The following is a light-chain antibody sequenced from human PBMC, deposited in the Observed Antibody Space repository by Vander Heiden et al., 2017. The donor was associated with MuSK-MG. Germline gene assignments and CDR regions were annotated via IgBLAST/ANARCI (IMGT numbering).Light chain of an antibody. Sequence: IVMTQSPHSLAGSLGERPPFNCKSSQKVLYSSITTNYLAWHQHNPGQPPKLLMYWASTRESGGPDRFSGSGGGTDVTLTISSRQEEDVAVYYCQQHYNSPPNTFGQGTKLEIK. CDR2: WAS. CDR1: QKVLYSSITTNY. CDR3: QQHYNSPPNT. J-gene: IGKJ2*01. V-gene: IGKV4-1*01.